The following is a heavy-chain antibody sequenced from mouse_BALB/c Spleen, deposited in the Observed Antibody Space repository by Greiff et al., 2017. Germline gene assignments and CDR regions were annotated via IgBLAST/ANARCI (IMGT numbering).Heavy chain of an antibody. CDR2: INPNNGGT. Sequence: VQLKESGPELVKPGASVKIPCKASGYTFTDYNMDWVKQSHGKSLEWIGDINPNNGGTIYNQKFKGKATLTVDKSSSTAYMELRSLTSEDTAVYYCARWRITTSDFDVWGAGTTVTVSS. J-gene: IGHJ1*01. CDR1: GYTFTDYN. CDR3: ARWRITTSDFDV. V-gene: IGHV1-18*01. D-gene: IGHD1-1*01.